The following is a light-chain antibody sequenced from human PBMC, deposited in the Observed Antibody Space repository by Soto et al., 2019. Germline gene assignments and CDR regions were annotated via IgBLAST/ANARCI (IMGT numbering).Light chain of an antibody. Sequence: QSALTQPASVSGSPRQSITISCTGTSSDVGGFNYVSWYQHHPGKAPKLMIYDVNNRPSGVSNRFSGSKSGNTASLTISGLQAEDEADYYCSSYTSSSLVFGGGTKLTVL. V-gene: IGLV2-14*03. J-gene: IGLJ2*01. CDR2: DVN. CDR3: SSYTSSSLV. CDR1: SSDVGGFNY.